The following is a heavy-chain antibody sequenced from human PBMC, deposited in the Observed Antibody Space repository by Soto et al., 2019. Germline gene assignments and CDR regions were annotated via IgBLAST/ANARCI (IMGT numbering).Heavy chain of an antibody. CDR3: ARGLGLRSLYYYYYGMDV. CDR2: INHSGST. D-gene: IGHD1-7*01. J-gene: IGHJ6*02. V-gene: IGHV4-34*01. Sequence: QVQLQQWGAGLLKPSETLSLTCAVYGGSFSGYYWSWIRQPPGKGLEWIGEINHSGSTNYNPSLKSRVTISVDPSKNQFSLKLSSVTAADTAVYYCARGLGLRSLYYYYYGMDVWGQGTTVTVSS. CDR1: GGSFSGYY.